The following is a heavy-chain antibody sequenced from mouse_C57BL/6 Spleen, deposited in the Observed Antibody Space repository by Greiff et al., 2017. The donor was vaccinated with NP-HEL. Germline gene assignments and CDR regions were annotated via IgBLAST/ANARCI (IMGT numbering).Heavy chain of an antibody. CDR2: INPNNGGT. V-gene: IGHV1-26*01. Sequence: EVQLQQSGPELVKPGASVKISCKASGYTFTDYYMNWVKQSHGKSLEWIGDINPNNGGTRYNQKFKGKATLTVDKSSSTAYMELRSLTSEDSAVYYCARGTGTVDYWGQGTTLTVSS. J-gene: IGHJ2*01. CDR3: ARGTGTVDY. CDR1: GYTFTDYY. D-gene: IGHD4-1*01.